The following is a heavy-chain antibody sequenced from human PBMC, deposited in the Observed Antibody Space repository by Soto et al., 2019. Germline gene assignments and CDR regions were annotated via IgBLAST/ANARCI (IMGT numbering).Heavy chain of an antibody. Sequence: GGSLRLSCEVSGFTFSMYSMSWVRQSPGKGLEWVAKIPQDGVDGHYADSVKGRFTISRDNGKNSLYLQLNNLRAEDTAVYYCARDHLILPAHDFFYGSDVWGRGATVT. CDR3: ARDHLILPAHDFFYGSDV. D-gene: IGHD2-21*02. V-gene: IGHV3-7*03. J-gene: IGHJ6*02. CDR2: IPQDGVDG. CDR1: GFTFSMYS.